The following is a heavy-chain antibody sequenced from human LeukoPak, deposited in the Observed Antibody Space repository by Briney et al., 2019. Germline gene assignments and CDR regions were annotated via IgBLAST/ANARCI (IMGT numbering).Heavy chain of an antibody. CDR3: ARFLYGSGNDY. CDR2: IYYSGST. CDR1: GGSISNYY. V-gene: IGHV4-59*01. J-gene: IGHJ4*02. Sequence: PSETLFLTCTVSGGSISNYYWSWIRQPPGKGLEWIGYIYYSGSTDYNPSLRSRVTISLDTSKNQFSLILSSVTAADTAMYYCARFLYGSGNDYWGQGTLVTVSS. D-gene: IGHD3-10*01.